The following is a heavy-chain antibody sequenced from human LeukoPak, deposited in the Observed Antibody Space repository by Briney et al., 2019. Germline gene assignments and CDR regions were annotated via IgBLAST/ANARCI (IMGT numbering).Heavy chain of an antibody. J-gene: IGHJ4*02. CDR1: GFTFSSYS. CDR3: VKAIRPFNSGNYYSCLDY. CDR2: TSDNA. Sequence: GGSLRLSCAASGFTFSSYSMSWVRQTPGKGLEWVSTTSDNAYYADSVKGRFTISRDNSKNTLHLQMNSLRAEDTALYYCVKAIRPFNSGNYYSCLDYWGQGSLVTVSS. V-gene: IGHV3-23*01. D-gene: IGHD3-22*01.